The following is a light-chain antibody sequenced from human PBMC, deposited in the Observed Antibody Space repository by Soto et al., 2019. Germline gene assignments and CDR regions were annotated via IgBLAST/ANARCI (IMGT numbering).Light chain of an antibody. CDR2: AAS. CDR3: QQSHSVPGD. J-gene: IGKJ1*01. Sequence: DIQMTQSPSSLAASVGDRVTITCRASQSILSYLNWYQRKPGEAPKLLIYAASNLQSGVPSRFSGSGSGTDFTLTISSLQPEDFATYYCQQSHSVPGDFGQGTKVEIK. CDR1: QSILSY. V-gene: IGKV1-39*01.